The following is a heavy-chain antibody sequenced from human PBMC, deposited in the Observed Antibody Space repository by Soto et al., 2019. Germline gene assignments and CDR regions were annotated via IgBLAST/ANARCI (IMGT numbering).Heavy chain of an antibody. CDR1: GFTFSSYA. J-gene: IGHJ4*02. D-gene: IGHD3-22*01. V-gene: IGHV3-30-3*01. CDR2: ISYDGSNK. CDR3: ARGMYYYDSSGPDY. Sequence: GGSLRLSCAASGFTFSSYAMHWVRQAPGKGLEWVAVISYDGSNKYYADSGKGRFTISRDNSKNTLYLQMNSLRAEDTAVYYCARGMYYYDSSGPDYWGQGTLVTVSS.